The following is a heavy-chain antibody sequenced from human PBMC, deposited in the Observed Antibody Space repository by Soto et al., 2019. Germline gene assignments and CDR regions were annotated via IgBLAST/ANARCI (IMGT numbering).Heavy chain of an antibody. J-gene: IGHJ5*02. D-gene: IGHD3-10*01. CDR1: GFTFSSYA. CDR2: ITYDGSNK. Sequence: QVQLVESGGGVVQPGRSLRLSCAASGFTFSSYAMHWVRQAPGKGLEWVAVITYDGSNKYYADSVKGRFTISRDNSKNTLYLQMNSLRAEDTAVYYCARALVGFDPWGQGTLVTVSS. V-gene: IGHV3-30-3*01. CDR3: ARALVGFDP.